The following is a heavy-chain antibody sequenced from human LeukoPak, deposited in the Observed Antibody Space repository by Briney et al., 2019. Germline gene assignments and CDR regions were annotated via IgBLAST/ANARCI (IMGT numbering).Heavy chain of an antibody. D-gene: IGHD4-17*01. CDR1: GGSVSSGGYY. CDR2: IYYSGST. V-gene: IGHV4-31*03. J-gene: IGHJ4*02. Sequence: PSQTLSLTCTVSGGSVSSGGYYWSWIRQHPGQGLEWIGYIYYSGSTYYNPSLQSRFTISVDTSKNQFSLKLSSVTAADTAVYYCARSAQTVTTFPLDYWGQGTLVTVSS. CDR3: ARSAQTVTTFPLDY.